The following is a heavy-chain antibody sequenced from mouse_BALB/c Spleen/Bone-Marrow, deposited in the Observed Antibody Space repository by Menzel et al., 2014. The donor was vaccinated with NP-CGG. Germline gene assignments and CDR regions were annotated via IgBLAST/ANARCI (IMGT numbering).Heavy chain of an antibody. CDR3: TTGFAY. J-gene: IGHJ3*01. CDR1: GFTFSNYW. D-gene: IGHD4-1*01. Sequence: EVKLMESGGGLVQPGGSMKLSCVASGFTFSNYWMNWVRQSPEKGLEWVAEIRLKSNNHATHYAESVKGRFTISRDDSKSSVYLQMNNLRAEDTGIYYCTTGFAYWGQGTLVTVSA. V-gene: IGHV6-6*02. CDR2: IRLKSNNHAT.